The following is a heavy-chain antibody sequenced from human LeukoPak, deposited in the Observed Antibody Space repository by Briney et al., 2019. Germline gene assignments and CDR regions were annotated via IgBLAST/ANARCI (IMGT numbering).Heavy chain of an antibody. CDR3: AREMIVGAPSPGDY. D-gene: IGHD1-26*01. Sequence: MPSETLSLTCTVSGGSISSSSYYWGWIRQPPGKGLEWIGSIYYSGSTYYNPSLKSRVTISVDTSKNQFSLKLSSVTAADTAVYYCAREMIVGAPSPGDYWGQGTLVTVSS. J-gene: IGHJ4*02. CDR2: IYYSGST. V-gene: IGHV4-39*07. CDR1: GGSISSSSYY.